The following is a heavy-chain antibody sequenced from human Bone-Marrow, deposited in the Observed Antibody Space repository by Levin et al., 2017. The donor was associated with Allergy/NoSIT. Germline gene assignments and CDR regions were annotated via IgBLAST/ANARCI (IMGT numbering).Heavy chain of an antibody. D-gene: IGHD6-19*01. J-gene: IGHJ4*02. V-gene: IGHV3-74*01. CDR1: GFTFNTYW. CDR3: ARPAPGRGWAFDY. Sequence: GGSLRLSCAASGFTFNTYWMHWVRQAPGKGLVWVSRINSDGSSTNYADAVKGRFTISRATAKNTLSLQMNSLRAEDTAVYDCARPAPGRGWAFDYWGQGTLVTVSS. CDR2: INSDGSST.